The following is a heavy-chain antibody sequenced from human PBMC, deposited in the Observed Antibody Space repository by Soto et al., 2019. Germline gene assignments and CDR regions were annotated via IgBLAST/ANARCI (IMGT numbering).Heavy chain of an antibody. CDR1: GGSISSSSYY. CDR3: ARESGGGSYAE. D-gene: IGHD1-26*01. J-gene: IGHJ4*02. Sequence: SETLSLTCTVSGGSISSSSYYWGWIRQPPGKGLEWIGSIYYSGSTYYNPSLKSRVTISVDTSKNQFSLKLSSVTAADTAVYYCARESGGGSYAEWGQGTLVTVSS. V-gene: IGHV4-39*07. CDR2: IYYSGST.